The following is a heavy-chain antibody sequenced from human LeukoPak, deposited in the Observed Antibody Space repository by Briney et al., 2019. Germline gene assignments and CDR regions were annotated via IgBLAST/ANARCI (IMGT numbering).Heavy chain of an antibody. V-gene: IGHV3-30-3*01. J-gene: IGHJ6*02. Sequence: PGGSLRLSCAASGFTFSSYAMHWVRQAPGKGLEWVAVIPYDGSNKYYADSVKGRFTISRDNSKNTLYLQMNSLRAEDTAVYYCARDRVATVVTPGNYYYYGMDVWGQGTTVTVSS. CDR2: IPYDGSNK. CDR3: ARDRVATVVTPGNYYYYGMDV. CDR1: GFTFSSYA. D-gene: IGHD4-17*01.